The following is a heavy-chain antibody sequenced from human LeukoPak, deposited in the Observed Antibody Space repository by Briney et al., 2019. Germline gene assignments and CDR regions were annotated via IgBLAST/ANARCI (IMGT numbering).Heavy chain of an antibody. J-gene: IGHJ4*02. V-gene: IGHV3-74*01. D-gene: IGHD3-22*01. CDR3: ARVPVVVEDFDY. Sequence: QPGGSLRLSCAASGFTFSSYWMHWVRQAPGKGLVWVSDINSDGSSIRYADSVMGRFTISRDNAKSTLYLQMNSLRAEDTAVYYCARVPVVVEDFDYWGQGTLVTVSS. CDR1: GFTFSSYW. CDR2: INSDGSSI.